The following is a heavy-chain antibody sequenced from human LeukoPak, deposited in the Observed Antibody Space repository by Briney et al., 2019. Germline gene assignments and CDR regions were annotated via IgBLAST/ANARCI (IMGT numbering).Heavy chain of an antibody. J-gene: IGHJ6*02. CDR1: GFTFSSYG. CDR2: ISYDGSNK. V-gene: IGHV3-30*18. Sequence: PGGSLRLSCAASGFTFSSYGMHWVRQAPGKGLEWVAVISYDGSNKCYADSVKGRFTISRDNSKNTLYLQMNSLRAEDTAVYYCAKGAVAGTNYYYGMDVWGQGTTVTVS. D-gene: IGHD6-19*01. CDR3: AKGAVAGTNYYYGMDV.